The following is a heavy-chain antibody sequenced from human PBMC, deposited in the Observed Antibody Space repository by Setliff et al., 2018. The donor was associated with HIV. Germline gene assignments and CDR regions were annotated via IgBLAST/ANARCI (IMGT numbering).Heavy chain of an antibody. Sequence: SETLSLTCAVYGGSFSGYYWTWIRQSPGKGLEWIGEINHDGRSKYNPSLKSRVTMSVDTAKNQFSLKLSSVTAVDTAVYYCARKLSRLDAFDIWGQGTMVTVSS. J-gene: IGHJ3*02. CDR3: ARKLSRLDAFDI. V-gene: IGHV4-34*10. CDR2: INHDGRS. D-gene: IGHD2-2*01. CDR1: GGSFSGYY.